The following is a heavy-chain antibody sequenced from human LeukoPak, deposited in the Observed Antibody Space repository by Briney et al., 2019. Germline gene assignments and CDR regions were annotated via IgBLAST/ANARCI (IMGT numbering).Heavy chain of an antibody. CDR3: AKVRDTRDWYKDAFDV. J-gene: IGHJ3*01. Sequence: PGRSLRLSCAASGFTFRSYAMHWVRQAPGKGLEWVSAITGTGGSTYYVASVKGRFTVSRDNSRNTLYLQMSSLRAEDSAMYYCAKVRDTRDWYKDAFDVWGQGTRVTVSS. V-gene: IGHV3-23*01. CDR1: GFTFRSYA. CDR2: ITGTGGST. D-gene: IGHD6-19*01.